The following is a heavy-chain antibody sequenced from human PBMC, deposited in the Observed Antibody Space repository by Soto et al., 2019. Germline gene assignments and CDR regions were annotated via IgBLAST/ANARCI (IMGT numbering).Heavy chain of an antibody. CDR3: ARLTRGEQWLVKYYYYGMDV. CDR2: INHSGST. V-gene: IGHV4-34*01. J-gene: IGHJ6*02. Sequence: PSETLSLTCAVYGGSFSGYYWRWIRQPPGKGLEWIGEINHSGSTNYNPSLKSRVTISVDTSKNQFSLKLSSVTAADTAVYYCARLTRGEQWLVKYYYYGMDVWGQGTTVTVSS. D-gene: IGHD6-19*01. CDR1: GGSFSGYY.